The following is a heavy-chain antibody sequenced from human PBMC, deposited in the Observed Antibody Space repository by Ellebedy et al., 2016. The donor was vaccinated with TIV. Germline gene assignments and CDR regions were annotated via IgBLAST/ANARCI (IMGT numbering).Heavy chain of an antibody. V-gene: IGHV4-34*01. J-gene: IGHJ4*02. CDR3: ARQRFLENQRTPPHY. Sequence: MPSETLSLTCAVYGGSFSGYYWNWIRQPPGKGLEWIGYIYYSGSTYYNPSLKRRVTISVDTSKNQFSLKLSSVTAADTAVYYLARQRFLENQRTPPHYWGQGTLVTVSS. CDR1: GGSFSGYY. CDR2: IYYSGST. D-gene: IGHD3-3*01.